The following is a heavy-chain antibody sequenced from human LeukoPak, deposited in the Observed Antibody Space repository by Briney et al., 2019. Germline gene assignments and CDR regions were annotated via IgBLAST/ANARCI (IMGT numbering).Heavy chain of an antibody. CDR3: ARQVDTTMALPDY. D-gene: IGHD5-18*01. CDR2: ISAYNGNT. V-gene: IGHV1-18*01. Sequence: ASVKDSCKASGYTFTSYGINWVRQAPGLGLEWMGWISAYNGNTNYAQKLQGRVTMTTDTSTSTAYMELRSLRSDDTAVYYCARQVDTTMALPDYWGQGPLVTVSS. CDR1: GYTFTSYG. J-gene: IGHJ4*02.